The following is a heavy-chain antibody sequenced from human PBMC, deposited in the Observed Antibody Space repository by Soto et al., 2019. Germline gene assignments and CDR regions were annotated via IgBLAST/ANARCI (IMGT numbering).Heavy chain of an antibody. CDR2: IYYSGST. V-gene: IGHV4-59*01. Sequence: SETLSLTCTVSGGSISSYYWSWIRQPPGKGLEWIGYIYYSGSTNYNPSLKSRVTISVDTSKNQFSLKLSSVTAADTAVYYCARAGLRVGQGYSNYGAYNWFDPWGQGTLVTVSS. D-gene: IGHD4-4*01. CDR3: ARAGLRVGQGYSNYGAYNWFDP. J-gene: IGHJ5*02. CDR1: GGSISSYY.